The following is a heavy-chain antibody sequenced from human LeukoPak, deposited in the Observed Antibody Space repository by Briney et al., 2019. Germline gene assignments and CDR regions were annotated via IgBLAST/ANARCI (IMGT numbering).Heavy chain of an antibody. CDR3: ARGASARQDF. CDR1: GFTFSSYW. D-gene: IGHD2-2*01. Sequence: GGSLRLSCAASGFTFSSYWMSWVRQAPGKGLEWVASIKQDGGEKYYVDSMKGRFTISRDNAKNSLYLQMNSLRAEDTAVYYCARGASARQDFWGQGTLVTVSS. CDR2: IKQDGGEK. J-gene: IGHJ4*02. V-gene: IGHV3-7*04.